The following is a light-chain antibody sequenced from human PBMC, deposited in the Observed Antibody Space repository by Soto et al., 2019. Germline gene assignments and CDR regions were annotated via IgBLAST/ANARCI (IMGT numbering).Light chain of an antibody. V-gene: IGKV3-20*01. J-gene: IGKJ3*01. Sequence: EIVLTQSPGTLSLSPGERATLSCRASETVATNLAWYQQKPGQAPRLLISGASTRAAGISDRFRGSGSGTDFTLTISRLEPEDFAVYYCQQYNKWPLFGPGTKVDIK. CDR1: ETVATN. CDR3: QQYNKWPL. CDR2: GAS.